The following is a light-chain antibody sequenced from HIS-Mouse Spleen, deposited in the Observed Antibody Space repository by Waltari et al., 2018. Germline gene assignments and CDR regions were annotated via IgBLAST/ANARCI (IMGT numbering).Light chain of an antibody. J-gene: IGLJ2*01. CDR1: ALPKQY. V-gene: IGLV3-10*01. Sequence: SYELTQPPSVSVSPGQTARITCSGDALPKQYAYWYQQKSGQAPVLVIYADSKRPSGIPGRVAGSSAGTMATLTISGAQVEDEADDYCYSTDSSGNHRVFVGGTKLTVL. CDR2: ADS. CDR3: YSTDSSGNHRV.